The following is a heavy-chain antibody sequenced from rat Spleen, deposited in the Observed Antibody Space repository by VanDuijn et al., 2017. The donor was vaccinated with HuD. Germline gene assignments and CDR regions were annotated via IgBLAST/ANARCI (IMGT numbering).Heavy chain of an antibody. CDR2: ISYDGSST. CDR1: GFTFSDYY. V-gene: IGHV5-29*01. Sequence: EVQLVESDGGLVQPGRSLKLSCAASGFTFSDYYMAWVRQAPTKGLEWVATISYDGSSTYYRDSVKGRFTISRDNAKSTLYLQMDSLRSEETATDYCARLLRRVYYFDYWGQGVMVTVSS. CDR3: ARLLRRVYYFDY. D-gene: IGHD1-11*01. J-gene: IGHJ2*01.